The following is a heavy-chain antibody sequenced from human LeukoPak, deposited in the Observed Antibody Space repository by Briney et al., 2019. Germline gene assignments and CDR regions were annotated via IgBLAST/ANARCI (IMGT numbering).Heavy chain of an antibody. Sequence: GGSLLLSCAAAGVTISNFGMHWGRQAPGKRREGVAAVFSDGSKKFYSDSVKGRFSIYSDNSNYTLFVQMHSLRTDDTAVYYCANFDGSSQAFHLWGQGTMVTVSS. CDR2: VFSDGSKK. CDR3: ANFDGSSQAFHL. J-gene: IGHJ3*01. CDR1: GVTISNFG. D-gene: IGHD6-13*01. V-gene: IGHV3-30*18.